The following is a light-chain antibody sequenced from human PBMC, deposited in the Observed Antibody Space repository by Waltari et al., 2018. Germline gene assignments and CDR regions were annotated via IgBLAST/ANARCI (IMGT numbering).Light chain of an antibody. Sequence: IVLTQSPGTLSLSIGESATVSCRASQSVSRALAWYQQKPGQAPRLLIYGASTRATGIPDRFRGSGSGTNFSLTISRLGPDDFAVYYCQHYLRLPVTFGQGTTVEI. CDR1: QSVSRA. CDR2: GAS. J-gene: IGKJ1*01. V-gene: IGKV3-20*01. CDR3: QHYLRLPVT.